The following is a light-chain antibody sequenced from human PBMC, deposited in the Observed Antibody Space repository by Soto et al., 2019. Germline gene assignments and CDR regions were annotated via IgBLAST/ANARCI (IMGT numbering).Light chain of an antibody. J-gene: IGKJ2*01. CDR3: QQYNSWPPYT. CDR2: GAS. CDR1: QGISSN. Sequence: EIVMTQSPATLSVSPGERATLSCRASQGISSNLAWYQQKPGQAPRLLIYGASTTATGIPARFSGSGSGTEFTLTISGLQSEDSAVYYCQQYNSWPPYTFGQGTKLEIK. V-gene: IGKV3-15*01.